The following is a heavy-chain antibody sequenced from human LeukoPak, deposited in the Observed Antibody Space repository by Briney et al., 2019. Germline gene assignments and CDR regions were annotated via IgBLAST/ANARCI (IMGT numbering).Heavy chain of an antibody. V-gene: IGHV3-33*01. CDR2: IWYDGSNK. Sequence: PGRSLRLSCAASGFTFSSYGMHWVRQAPGKGLEWVAVIWYDGSNKYYADSVKGRFTISRDNSKNTLYPQMNSLRAEDTAVYYCARAYCGGDCYPGPFDYWGQGTLVTVSS. D-gene: IGHD2-21*02. J-gene: IGHJ4*02. CDR3: ARAYCGGDCYPGPFDY. CDR1: GFTFSSYG.